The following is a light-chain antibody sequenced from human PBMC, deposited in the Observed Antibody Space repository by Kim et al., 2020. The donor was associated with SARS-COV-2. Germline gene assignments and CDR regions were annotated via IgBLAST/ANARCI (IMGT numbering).Light chain of an antibody. Sequence: ASVGDRVTITCRASQGISNYLAWYQQKPGKVPTLLIYAASALKSGVPSRFSGSGSGTDFTLTITSLQPEDVAAYYCQQCKGAPWTFGQGTKVDIK. V-gene: IGKV1-27*01. J-gene: IGKJ1*01. CDR2: AAS. CDR1: QGISNY. CDR3: QQCKGAPWT.